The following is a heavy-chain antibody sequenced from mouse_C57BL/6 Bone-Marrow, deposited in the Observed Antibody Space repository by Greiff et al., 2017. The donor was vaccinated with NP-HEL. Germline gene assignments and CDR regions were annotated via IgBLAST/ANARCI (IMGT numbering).Heavy chain of an antibody. V-gene: IGHV1-18*01. CDR3: ARRQIYYDYGDYFDY. J-gene: IGHJ2*01. CDR2: INPNNGGT. Sequence: EVKVVESGPELVKPGASVKIPCKASGYTFTDYNMDWVKQSHGKSLEWIGDINPNNGGTIYNQKFKGKATLTVDKSSSTAYMELRSLTSEDTAVYYCARRQIYYDYGDYFDYWGQGTTLTVSS. CDR1: GYTFTDYN. D-gene: IGHD2-4*01.